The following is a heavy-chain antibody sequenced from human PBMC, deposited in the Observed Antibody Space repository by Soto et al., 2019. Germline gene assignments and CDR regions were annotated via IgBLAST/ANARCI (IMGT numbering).Heavy chain of an antibody. CDR2: ISAYNGNT. CDR1: GYTFTNYG. Sequence: ASVKVSCKASGYTFTNYGISWVRQAPGQGLEWMGWISAYNGNTNYAQKLQGRVTMTTDTSTSTAYMELRSLRCDDTAVYYCAREASRSSSFLYYGMDVWGQGTTVTVAS. D-gene: IGHD6-6*01. CDR3: AREASRSSSFLYYGMDV. J-gene: IGHJ6*02. V-gene: IGHV1-18*04.